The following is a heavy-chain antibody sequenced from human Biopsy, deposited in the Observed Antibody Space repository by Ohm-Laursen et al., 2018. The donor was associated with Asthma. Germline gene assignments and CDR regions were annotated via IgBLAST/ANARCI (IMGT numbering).Heavy chain of an antibody. CDR3: ARSAETYSGFDSNYYGMDV. V-gene: IGHV1-3*01. Sequence: SVKVSCKSSGYSFAANAMHWVRQAPGQRPEWMGWFNPGNRNAKVSEKFQGRVSITRDTSATTAYLEVSSLTSEDTAVYYCARSAETYSGFDSNYYGMDVWGQGTRVTVSS. CDR1: GYSFAANA. J-gene: IGHJ6*02. D-gene: IGHD5-12*01. CDR2: FNPGNRNA.